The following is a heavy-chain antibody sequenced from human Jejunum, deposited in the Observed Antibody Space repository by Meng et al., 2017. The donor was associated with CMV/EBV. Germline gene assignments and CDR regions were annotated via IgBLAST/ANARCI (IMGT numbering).Heavy chain of an antibody. CDR1: GFTVSYKY. D-gene: IGHD1-26*01. J-gene: IGHJ3*02. CDR2: LYSGGTT. CDR3: ARQYSGNYGDAFDI. Sequence: AIGFTVSYKYMTWVRQPPGKGLTWVSILYSGGTTSYADSVRGRFIFSRDSSKNTVFLQMNSLRPDDTAVYYCARQYSGNYGDAFDIWGQGVLVTVSS. V-gene: IGHV3-66*02.